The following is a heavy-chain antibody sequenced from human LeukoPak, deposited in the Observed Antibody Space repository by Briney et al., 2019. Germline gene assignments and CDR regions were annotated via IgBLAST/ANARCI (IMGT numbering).Heavy chain of an antibody. CDR2: ISYSGTT. Sequence: SETLSLTCTVSGGSISHYYWSWIRQPAGKGLEWIGYISYSGTTNYNPSLKSRLTLSVDKSKNQVSLRLRSVTAADTAVYYCARRDYGGNLPYAFDIWGQGTLVTVSS. CDR1: GGSISHYY. J-gene: IGHJ3*02. V-gene: IGHV4-59*08. D-gene: IGHD4-23*01. CDR3: ARRDYGGNLPYAFDI.